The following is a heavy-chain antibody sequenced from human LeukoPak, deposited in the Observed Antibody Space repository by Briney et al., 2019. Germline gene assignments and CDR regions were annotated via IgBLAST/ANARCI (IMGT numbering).Heavy chain of an antibody. CDR3: AKDRSALPPEYDSSGYYLGDYFDY. V-gene: IGHV3-23*01. CDR1: GFTFSSYA. CDR2: ISGSGGST. D-gene: IGHD3-22*01. Sequence: VQPGGSLRLSCAASGFTFSSYAMSWVRQAPGKGLEWVSAISGSGGSTYYADSVKGRFTISRDNSKNTLYLQMNSLRAEDTAVYYCAKDRSALPPEYDSSGYYLGDYFDYWGQGTLVTVSS. J-gene: IGHJ4*02.